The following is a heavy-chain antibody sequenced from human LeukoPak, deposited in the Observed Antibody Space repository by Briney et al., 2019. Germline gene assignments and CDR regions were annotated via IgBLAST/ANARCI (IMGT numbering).Heavy chain of an antibody. D-gene: IGHD6-13*01. Sequence: KPSETLSLTCAVYGGSFSGYYWSWIRQPPGKGLEWIGEINHSGSTNYNPSLKSRVTMSVDTSKNQFSLKLSSVTAADTAVYYCAREAAAEDYWGQGTLVTVSS. CDR3: AREAAAEDY. J-gene: IGHJ4*02. V-gene: IGHV4-34*01. CDR1: GGSFSGYY. CDR2: INHSGST.